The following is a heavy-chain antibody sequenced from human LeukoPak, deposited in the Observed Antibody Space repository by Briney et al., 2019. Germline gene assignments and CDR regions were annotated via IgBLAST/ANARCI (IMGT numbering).Heavy chain of an antibody. CDR3: ARPRSPPTSAFGY. CDR1: GGSISSSSYY. V-gene: IGHV4-39*01. Sequence: SETLSLTCTVSGGSISSSSYYWGWIRQPPGKGLEWIGSIYYSGSTYYNPSLKSRVTISVDTSKNQFSLKLSSVTAADTAVYYCARPRSPPTSAFGYWGQGTLVTVSS. J-gene: IGHJ4*02. CDR2: IYYSGST. D-gene: IGHD2-15*01.